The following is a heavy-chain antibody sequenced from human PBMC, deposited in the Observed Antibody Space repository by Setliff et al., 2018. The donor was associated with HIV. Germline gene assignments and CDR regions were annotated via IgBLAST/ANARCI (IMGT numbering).Heavy chain of an antibody. Sequence: SETLSLTCAVSGYSITSGYYWGWIRQSPGKGLEWIGYIYYSGTTKYNPSLKSRVTISVDTSKNQFSLKLSSVTAADTAVFYCAREFYHYDSSDYYSDYYYYYMDIWGKGTTVTVSS. CDR3: AREFYHYDSSDYYSDYYYYYMDI. J-gene: IGHJ6*03. CDR2: IYYSGTT. D-gene: IGHD3-22*01. CDR1: GYSITSGYY. V-gene: IGHV4-38-2*02.